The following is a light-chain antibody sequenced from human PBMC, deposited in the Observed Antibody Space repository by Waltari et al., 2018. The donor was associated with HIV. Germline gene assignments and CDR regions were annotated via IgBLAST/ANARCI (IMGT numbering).Light chain of an antibody. CDR1: QNIRNF. CDR2: AAS. J-gene: IGKJ1*01. CDR3: QQSFLTQWT. V-gene: IGKV1-39*01. Sequence: DIQMTQSPSSLSASVGDRVTITCRASQNIRNFLNWYQQKPGKAPRLLIFAASSLQSGVPSRFTGSGSGTHFTLTITNLQPEDFATYSCQQSFLTQWTFGQGTKVEMK.